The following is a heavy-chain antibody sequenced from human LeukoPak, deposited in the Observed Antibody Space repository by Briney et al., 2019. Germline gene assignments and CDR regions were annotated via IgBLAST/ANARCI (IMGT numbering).Heavy chain of an antibody. CDR2: INPSGGST. J-gene: IGHJ4*02. V-gene: IGHV1-46*01. Sequence: ASVKVSCKASGYTFTSYYVHWVRQAPGQGLEWMGIINPSGGSTSYAQKFQGRVTMTRDTSISTAYMELSRLRSDDTAVYYCARDLNSINFWSGYFANWGQGTLVTVSS. CDR1: GYTFTSYY. CDR3: ARDLNSINFWSGYFAN. D-gene: IGHD3-3*01.